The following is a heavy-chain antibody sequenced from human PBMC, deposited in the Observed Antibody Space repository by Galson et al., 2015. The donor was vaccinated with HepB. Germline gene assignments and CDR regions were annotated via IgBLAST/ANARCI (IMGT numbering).Heavy chain of an antibody. CDR3: ARDSSSLSSAFDI. D-gene: IGHD6-13*01. J-gene: IGHJ3*02. CDR2: IKQDGSEK. CDR1: GFTFSSYW. Sequence: SLRLSCAASGFTFSSYWMSWVRQAPGKGLEWVANIKQDGSEKYYVDSVKGRFTISRDNAKNSLYLQMNSLRAEDTAVYYCARDSSSLSSAFDIWGQGTMVTVSS. V-gene: IGHV3-7*01.